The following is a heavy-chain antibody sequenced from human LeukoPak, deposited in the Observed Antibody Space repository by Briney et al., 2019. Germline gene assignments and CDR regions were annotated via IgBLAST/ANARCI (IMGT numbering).Heavy chain of an antibody. CDR2: INGAGNKK. CDR1: GLTFYGYW. D-gene: IGHD6-13*01. CDR3: ARGTVGAPGIDY. V-gene: IGHV3-74*01. Sequence: GGSLRLSCEASGLTFYGYWMHWFRQLPGKGLVWVSEINGAGNKKNYADSVRGRFTVSRDNAEDTVYLQMDSLRVEDTAVYYCARGTVGAPGIDYWGQGTLVSVSS. J-gene: IGHJ4*02.